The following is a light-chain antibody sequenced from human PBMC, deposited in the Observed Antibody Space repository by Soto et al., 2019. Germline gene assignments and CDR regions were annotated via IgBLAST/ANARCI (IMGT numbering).Light chain of an antibody. CDR3: QQRSNRPLT. Sequence: ILLTQSPATLSLSPGESATLSCRASQSVSSYLAWYQQKPGQAPRLLIYDTSIRASGIPARFSGSGSGTDFTLTISSLDPEDFAVYYCQQRSNRPLTFGQGTRLEIK. CDR1: QSVSSY. J-gene: IGKJ5*01. V-gene: IGKV3-11*01. CDR2: DTS.